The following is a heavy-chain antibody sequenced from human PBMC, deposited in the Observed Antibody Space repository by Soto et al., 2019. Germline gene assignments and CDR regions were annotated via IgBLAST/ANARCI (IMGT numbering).Heavy chain of an antibody. Sequence: QVQLVQSGAEVKKPGASVKLSCRTSGYTFTHYYIHWVRQAPGQGLEWLGIINPASGSTNYAQDFQGRVTLTMDTSTTTVYMDLSGLRAEDTAMFYCARDLAAGDLWGQGTLVTVSS. CDR2: INPASGST. D-gene: IGHD6-13*01. V-gene: IGHV1-46*01. CDR3: ARDLAAGDL. CDR1: GYTFTHYY. J-gene: IGHJ5*02.